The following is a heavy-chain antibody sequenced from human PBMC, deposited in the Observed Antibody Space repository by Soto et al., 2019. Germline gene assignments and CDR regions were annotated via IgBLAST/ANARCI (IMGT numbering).Heavy chain of an antibody. D-gene: IGHD1-26*01. CDR3: ARVSGSGSYWDSYYFDY. V-gene: IGHV4-61*01. CDR2: IYYSGIT. J-gene: IGHJ4*02. Sequence: KTSETLSLTCTVSGGSVSSGSYYWSWIRHPPGKGLEWIGYIYYSGITNYNPSLKSRVTISVDTPKNQFSLKLSSVTAADTAVYYCARVSGSGSYWDSYYFDYWGQGTLVTVSS. CDR1: GGSVSSGSYY.